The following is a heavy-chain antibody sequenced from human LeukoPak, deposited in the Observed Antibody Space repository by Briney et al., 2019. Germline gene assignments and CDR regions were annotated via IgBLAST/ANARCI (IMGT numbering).Heavy chain of an antibody. CDR3: ARLRPPGYCSGGSCYHYYFDY. CDR1: GYSLTSYW. V-gene: IGHV5-51*01. Sequence: GESLKISGKGSGYSLTSYWIGWVRHMPPKGLEWMGIIYSGDSDTRYCPSFQGQVSISADKSSSTAYLQWSSLKASDTAMYYCARLRPPGYCSGGSCYHYYFDYWGQGTLVTVSS. D-gene: IGHD2-15*01. J-gene: IGHJ4*02. CDR2: IYSGDSDT.